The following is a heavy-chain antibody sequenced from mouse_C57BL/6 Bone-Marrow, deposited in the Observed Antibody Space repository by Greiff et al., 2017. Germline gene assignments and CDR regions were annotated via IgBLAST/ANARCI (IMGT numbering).Heavy chain of an antibody. V-gene: IGHV5-4*03. D-gene: IGHD1-1*01. J-gene: IGHJ3*01. CDR3: ASLYYYGPWFAY. CDR1: GFTFSSYA. Sequence: DVKLVESGGGLVKPGGSLKLSCAASGFTFSSYAMSWVRQTPEKRLEWVATISDGGSYTYYPDNVKGRFTISRDNAKNNLYLQMSHLKSEDTAMYYCASLYYYGPWFAYWGQGTLVTVSA. CDR2: ISDGGSYT.